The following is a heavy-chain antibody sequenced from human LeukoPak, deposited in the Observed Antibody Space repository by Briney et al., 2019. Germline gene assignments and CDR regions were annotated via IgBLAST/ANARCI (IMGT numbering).Heavy chain of an antibody. V-gene: IGHV4-30-2*01. CDR1: GGSISRGGYY. Sequence: TQSLTCTVSGGSISRGGYYWSWIRQPPGKGLVWIGYIYHSGSTYYNPSLKSRVTISVDRSKNQFSLKLSSVTAADTAVYYCASSSVAGRYYLDYWGQGTLVTVSS. D-gene: IGHD6-19*01. CDR3: ASSSVAGRYYLDY. CDR2: IYHSGST. J-gene: IGHJ4*02.